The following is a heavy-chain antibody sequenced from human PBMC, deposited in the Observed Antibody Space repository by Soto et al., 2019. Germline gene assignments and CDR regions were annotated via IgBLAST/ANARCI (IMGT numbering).Heavy chain of an antibody. CDR1: GFTFYSYA. CDR2: ITDSGGST. J-gene: IGHJ4*02. Sequence: GWSLRLSCAASGFTFYSYALGWVRQAPGKGLEWVSAITDSGGSTYYADSVKGRFTISRDNSKNTLYLQMNSLRAEDTAVYYCAKDATRTSGWYHFDYWGQGTLVTVSS. V-gene: IGHV3-23*01. D-gene: IGHD6-19*01. CDR3: AKDATRTSGWYHFDY.